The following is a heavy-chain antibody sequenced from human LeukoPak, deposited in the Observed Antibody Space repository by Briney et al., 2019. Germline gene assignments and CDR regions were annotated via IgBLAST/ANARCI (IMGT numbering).Heavy chain of an antibody. D-gene: IGHD3-10*01. CDR1: GYTFTSYA. CDR2: INAGNGNT. V-gene: IGHV1-3*01. J-gene: IGHJ4*02. CDR3: ARGIYYYGSGSYYNVPFDY. Sequence: GSVKVSCKASGYTFTSYAMRWVRQAPGQRLEWMGWINAGNGNTKYSQKFQGRVTITRDTSASTAYMELSSLRSEDTAVYYCARGIYYYGSGSYYNVPFDYWGQGTLVTVSS.